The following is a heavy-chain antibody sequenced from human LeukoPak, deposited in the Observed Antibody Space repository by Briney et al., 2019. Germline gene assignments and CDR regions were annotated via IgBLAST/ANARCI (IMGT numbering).Heavy chain of an antibody. CDR2: IYHSGST. V-gene: IGHV4-30-2*01. J-gene: IGHJ4*02. Sequence: SSETLSLTCTVSGGSISSGGYYWSWIRQPPGKGLEWIGYIYHSGSTYYNPSLKSRVTISVDRSKNQFSLKLSSVTAADTAVYYCARDFSNVSTGDITSSGYFDYWGQGTLVTVSS. CDR1: GGSISSGGYY. CDR3: ARDFSNVSTGDITSSGYFDY. D-gene: IGHD7-27*01.